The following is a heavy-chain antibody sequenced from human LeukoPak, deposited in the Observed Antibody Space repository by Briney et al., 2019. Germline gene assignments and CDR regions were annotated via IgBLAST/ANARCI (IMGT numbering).Heavy chain of an antibody. CDR1: GGSISSYY. CDR3: ARNWFSTYFDY. J-gene: IGHJ4*02. CDR2: IYSDGSA. Sequence: ETLSLTCTVSGGSISSYYWSWVRQAPGKGLEWVSLIYSDGSAYYADSVKGRFTISRDNSKNTLYLQMNSLRAEDTAVYYCARNWFSTYFDYWGQGTLVTVSS. V-gene: IGHV3-53*01. D-gene: IGHD3-10*01.